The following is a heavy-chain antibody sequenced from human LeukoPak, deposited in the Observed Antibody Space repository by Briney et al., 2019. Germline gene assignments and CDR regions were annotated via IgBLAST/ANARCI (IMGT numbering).Heavy chain of an antibody. V-gene: IGHV4-30-4*01. J-gene: IGHJ4*02. Sequence: SETLSLTCTVSGGSISSGDYYWSWIRQPPGKGLEWIGYIYYSGSTYYNPSLKSRVTISVDTSKNQFSLKLSSVTAADTAVYYCASSIAAAGTSFDYWGQGTLVTVS. CDR3: ASSIAAAGTSFDY. CDR2: IYYSGST. D-gene: IGHD6-13*01. CDR1: GGSISSGDYY.